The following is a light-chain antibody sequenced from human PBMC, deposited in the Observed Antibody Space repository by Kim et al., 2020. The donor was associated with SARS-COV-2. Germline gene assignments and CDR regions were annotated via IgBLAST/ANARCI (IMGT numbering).Light chain of an antibody. CDR1: NIGSKK. CDR2: HDS. CDR3: QVWDGSTDHYV. J-gene: IGLJ1*01. V-gene: IGLV3-21*04. Sequence: APGETAKIPLAGNNIGSKKLPWYQQRAGQAPVLVISHDSDRPSEIPDRFSGSNSGNTATLTISRVEAGDEADYYCQVWDGSTDHYVFGTGTKVTVL.